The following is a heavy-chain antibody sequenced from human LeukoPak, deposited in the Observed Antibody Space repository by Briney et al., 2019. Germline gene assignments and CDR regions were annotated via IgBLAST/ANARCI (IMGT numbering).Heavy chain of an antibody. V-gene: IGHV4-31*03. CDR1: GGSISSGGYY. J-gene: IGHJ5*02. CDR3: ARGLIGYSYGLSGFDP. D-gene: IGHD5-18*01. Sequence: SQTLSLTCTVSGGSISSGGYYWSWIRQHPGKGLEWIGYIYYSGSTYYNPSLKSRVTISVDTSKNQFSLKLSSVTAADTAVYYCARGLIGYSYGLSGFDPWGQGTLVTVSS. CDR2: IYYSGST.